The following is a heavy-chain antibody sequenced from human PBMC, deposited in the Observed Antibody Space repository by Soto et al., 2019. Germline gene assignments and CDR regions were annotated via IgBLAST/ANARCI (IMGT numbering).Heavy chain of an antibody. CDR3: TGTYYDYVWGGYRYS. V-gene: IGHV1-8*01. CDR2: MNPNSGDT. Sequence: QMQLVHSGAEVKKPGASVRVSCKASGYPFTTYDFNWVRQATGRGLEWMGWMNPNSGDTRNAQEFQGRVSMTRNTSISTAYMELSSLRSEDTAVYYCTGTYYDYVWGGYRYSWGQGTLVTVSS. J-gene: IGHJ5*02. CDR1: GYPFTTYD. D-gene: IGHD3-16*02.